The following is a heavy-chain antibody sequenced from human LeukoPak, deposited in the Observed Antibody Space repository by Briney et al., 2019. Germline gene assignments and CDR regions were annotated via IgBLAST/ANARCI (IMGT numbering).Heavy chain of an antibody. CDR1: GFTFSSYW. CDR3: ARTPDTAMATYFDY. Sequence: PGGSLRLSCAASGFTFSSYWMSWVRQAPGKGLEWVANIKQDGSEKYYVDSVKGRFTISRDNAKNSLYLQMNSLRAEDTAVYYCARTPDTAMATYFDYWGQGTLVTVSS. CDR2: IKQDGSEK. V-gene: IGHV3-7*01. D-gene: IGHD5-18*01. J-gene: IGHJ4*02.